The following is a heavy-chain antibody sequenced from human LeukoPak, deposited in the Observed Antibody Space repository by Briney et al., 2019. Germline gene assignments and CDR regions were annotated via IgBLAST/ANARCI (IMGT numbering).Heavy chain of an antibody. CDR3: AKSFGASLGSFDI. J-gene: IGHJ3*02. CDR1: KFNFNSYG. D-gene: IGHD3-16*01. Sequence: GGSLRLSCTTSKFNFNSYGMTWVRQAPGRGLEWVSSISGSGGNTYYADSVKGRFTISRDNSKNTLSLQMNSLRAEDTAVYYCAKSFGASLGSFDIWGQGTMVTVSS. V-gene: IGHV3-23*01. CDR2: ISGSGGNT.